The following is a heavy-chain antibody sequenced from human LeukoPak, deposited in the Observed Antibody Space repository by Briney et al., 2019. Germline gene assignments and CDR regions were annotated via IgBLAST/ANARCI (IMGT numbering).Heavy chain of an antibody. CDR3: ARDGGYDFWSGYYQDY. CDR2: ISYDANIGSNK. J-gene: IGHJ4*02. V-gene: IGHV3-30-3*01. D-gene: IGHD3-3*01. Sequence: GGSLRLSCATSGFTFSRYAMHWVRQAPGKGLEWVALISYDANIGSNKYYADSVKGRFTISRDNSKNTLYLQMNSLRAEDTAVYYCARDGGYDFWSGYYQDYWGQGTLVTVST. CDR1: GFTFSRYA.